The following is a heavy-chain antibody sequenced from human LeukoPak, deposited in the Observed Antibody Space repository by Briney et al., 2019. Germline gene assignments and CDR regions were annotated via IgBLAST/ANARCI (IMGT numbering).Heavy chain of an antibody. Sequence: GGSLRLSCAASGFTFSSYAMNWVRQAPGKGLEWISAISGSGGSTYYADSVKGRFTISRDNSKNTLYLQMNSLRAEDTAVHYCATRGTGTAAGDYWGQGTLVTVSS. J-gene: IGHJ4*02. CDR3: ATRGTGTAAGDY. D-gene: IGHD1-7*01. V-gene: IGHV3-23*01. CDR1: GFTFSSYA. CDR2: ISGSGGST.